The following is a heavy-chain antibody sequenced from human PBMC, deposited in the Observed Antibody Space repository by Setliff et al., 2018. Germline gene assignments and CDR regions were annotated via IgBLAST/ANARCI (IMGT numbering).Heavy chain of an antibody. CDR2: VHFGGNT. J-gene: IGHJ4*02. D-gene: IGHD3-3*01. Sequence: PSETLSLTCTVSSGSINSYYWSWVRQSPGKGLEWIGFVHFGGNTNYNPSLKSRVTISVDTSKNQFSLKLSSVTAADTAVYFCARGYYNFLSGYYTPYYFDYWGQGTLVTAPQ. CDR1: SGSINSYY. V-gene: IGHV4-59*01. CDR3: ARGYYNFLSGYYTPYYFDY.